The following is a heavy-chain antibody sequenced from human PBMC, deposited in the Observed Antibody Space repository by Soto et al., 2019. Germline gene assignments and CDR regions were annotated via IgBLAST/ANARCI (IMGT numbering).Heavy chain of an antibody. D-gene: IGHD2-15*01. CDR1: GFTLSTHG. Sequence: QVQLVESGGGVVQPGRSLRLSCAASGFTLSTHGMHWVRQAPGKGLEWVAVVSYDGGSKYYADSVKGRFTASRDNSKNTLYLEMNSLRTEDTAVYYCAKIYCGGGSCYWFFDLWGRGTLVTVSS. CDR2: VSYDGGSK. V-gene: IGHV3-30*18. J-gene: IGHJ2*01. CDR3: AKIYCGGGSCYWFFDL.